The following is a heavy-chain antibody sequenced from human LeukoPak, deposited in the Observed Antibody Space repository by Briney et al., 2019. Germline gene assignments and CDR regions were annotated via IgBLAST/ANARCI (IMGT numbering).Heavy chain of an antibody. CDR2: ISGSGGST. J-gene: IGHJ3*02. CDR3: ARVHPGSDAFDI. CDR1: GFTFSSYA. V-gene: IGHV3-23*01. Sequence: PGGSLRLSCAASGFTFSSYAMSWVRQAPGKGLEWVSAISGSGGSTYYADSVKGRFTISRDNSKNSLYLQMNSLRAEDTAVYYCARVHPGSDAFDIWGQGTMVTVSS.